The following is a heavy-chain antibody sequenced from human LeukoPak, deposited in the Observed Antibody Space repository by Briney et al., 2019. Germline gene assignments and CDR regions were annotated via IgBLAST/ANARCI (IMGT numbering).Heavy chain of an antibody. CDR2: INPKTGDT. CDR1: GYTFTGYY. CDR3: ARAVYSHGYCDRMTCPNWFDP. Sequence: GASVKVSCKASGYTFTGYYMHWVRQAPGQGLEWMGWINPKTGDTNSAQKFQRWVTMTRDTAINTAYMELSRLVFDDTAVYYCARAVYSHGYCDRMTCPNWFDPWGQGTLVTVSS. J-gene: IGHJ5*02. V-gene: IGHV1-2*04. D-gene: IGHD2-2*03.